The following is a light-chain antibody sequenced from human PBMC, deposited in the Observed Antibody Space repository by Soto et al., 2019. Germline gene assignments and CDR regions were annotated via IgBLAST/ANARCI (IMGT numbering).Light chain of an antibody. Sequence: EIVLTQSPATLSLSPGERATLSCRASQSVSSYLAWYQQKPGQAPRLLIYGASNRATVIPARFSGSGSGTDFTLTISSLEPEDFAVYYCQQRSNWPLTFGGGTKVEIK. J-gene: IGKJ4*01. CDR3: QQRSNWPLT. CDR2: GAS. V-gene: IGKV3-11*01. CDR1: QSVSSY.